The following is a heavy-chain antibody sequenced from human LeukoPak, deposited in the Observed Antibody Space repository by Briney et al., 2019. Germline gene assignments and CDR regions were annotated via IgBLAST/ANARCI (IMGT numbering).Heavy chain of an antibody. Sequence: SQTLSLTCTVSGGSISSGSYFWTWIRQPAGKGLEWIGRIYTSGSTNYNPSLKSRISISVDTSKNQFSLKLSSVTAADTAVYYCAREGYSSNWYSGYYYFDYWGQGTLVTVSS. J-gene: IGHJ4*02. CDR2: IYTSGST. CDR1: GGSISSGSYF. D-gene: IGHD6-13*01. V-gene: IGHV4-61*02. CDR3: AREGYSSNWYSGYYYFDY.